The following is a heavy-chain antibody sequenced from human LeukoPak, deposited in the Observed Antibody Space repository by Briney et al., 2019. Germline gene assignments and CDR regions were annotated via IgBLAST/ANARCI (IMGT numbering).Heavy chain of an antibody. Sequence: PGGSLRLSCAASEFTFSDYFMSWVRQAPGKGLEWVSSISSSSSYIYYADSVKGRFTISRDNAKNSLYLQMNSLRAEDTAVYYCATDFDWFPRLIDYWGQGTLVTVSS. CDR2: ISSSSSYI. D-gene: IGHD3-9*01. CDR3: ATDFDWFPRLIDY. CDR1: EFTFSDYF. J-gene: IGHJ4*02. V-gene: IGHV3-21*01.